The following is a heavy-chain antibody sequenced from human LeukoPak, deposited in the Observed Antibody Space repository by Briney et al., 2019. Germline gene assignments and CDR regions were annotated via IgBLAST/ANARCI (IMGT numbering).Heavy chain of an antibody. CDR3: ARSYDFWSGSYYFDY. CDR1: GFTVSSNY. J-gene: IGHJ4*02. Sequence: GGSLRLSCAASGFTVSSNYMSWVRRAPGKGLEWVSVIYSGGSTYYADSVKGRFTTSRDNSKNTLYLQMNSLRAEDTAVYYCARSYDFWSGSYYFDYWGQGTLVTVSS. D-gene: IGHD3-3*01. V-gene: IGHV3-53*01. CDR2: IYSGGST.